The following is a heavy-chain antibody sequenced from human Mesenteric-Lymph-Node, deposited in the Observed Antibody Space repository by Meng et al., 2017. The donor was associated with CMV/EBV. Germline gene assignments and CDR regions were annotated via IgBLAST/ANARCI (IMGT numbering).Heavy chain of an antibody. J-gene: IGHJ6*02. V-gene: IGHV3-74*01. Sequence: LSLTCAASGFAFSSYWMHWVRQAPGKGLVWVSRINSDGSSTSYADSVKGRFTISRDNAKNTLYLQMNSLRAEDTAVYYCARGGDYVWGSYRYSYYGMDVWGQGTTVTVSS. CDR2: INSDGSST. D-gene: IGHD3-16*02. CDR1: GFAFSSYW. CDR3: ARGGDYVWGSYRYSYYGMDV.